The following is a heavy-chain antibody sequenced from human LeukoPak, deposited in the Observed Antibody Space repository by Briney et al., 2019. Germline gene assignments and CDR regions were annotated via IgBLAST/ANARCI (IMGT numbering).Heavy chain of an antibody. CDR3: ASLARDTATDY. Sequence: PGGSLRLSCAASGFTFSNYWMSWVRQAPGKGLDWVANINQDGSEKYYMHSVRGRFTISRDNAKNSLYLQMNSLRAEDTAVYYCASLARDTATDYWGQGTLVTVSS. J-gene: IGHJ4*02. V-gene: IGHV3-7*01. D-gene: IGHD5-18*01. CDR1: GFTFSNYW. CDR2: INQDGSEK.